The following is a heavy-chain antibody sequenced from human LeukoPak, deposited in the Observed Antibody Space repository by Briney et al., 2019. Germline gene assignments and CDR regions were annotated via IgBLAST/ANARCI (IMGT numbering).Heavy chain of an antibody. J-gene: IGHJ4*02. CDR1: GFTFDDYA. CDR2: ISWNSGSI. Sequence: GGSLRLSCAGSGFTFDDYAMHWVRQAPGKGLEWVSGISWNSGSIGYADSVKGRFTISRDNAKNSLYLQMNSLRAEDTALYYCAKDIGSSWTPISDYWGQGTLVTVSS. D-gene: IGHD6-13*01. V-gene: IGHV3-9*01. CDR3: AKDIGSSWTPISDY.